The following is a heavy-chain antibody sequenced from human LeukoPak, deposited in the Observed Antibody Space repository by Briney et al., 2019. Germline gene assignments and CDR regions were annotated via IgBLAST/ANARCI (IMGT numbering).Heavy chain of an antibody. CDR2: ISAYNGNT. CDR3: ARDIVVVPAAKSENFDY. D-gene: IGHD2-2*01. J-gene: IGHJ4*02. V-gene: IGHV1-18*04. Sequence: ASVKVSCKASGYTFTSYGISWVRQAPGQGLEWMGWISAYNGNTNYAQKLQGRVTMTTDTSTSTAYMELRSLRSDDTAAYYCARDIVVVPAAKSENFDYWGQGTLVTVSS. CDR1: GYTFTSYG.